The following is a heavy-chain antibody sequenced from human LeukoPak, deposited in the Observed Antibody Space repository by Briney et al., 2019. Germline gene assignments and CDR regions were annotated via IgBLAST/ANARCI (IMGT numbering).Heavy chain of an antibody. Sequence: PSETLSLTCAVSGDSISSNNWWTWVRQPPGKGLEWIGEINHSGSTNYNPSLKSRVTISVDTSKNQFSLKLSSVTAADTAVYYCARGVGATFGNWGQGTLVTVSS. CDR3: ARGVGATFGN. J-gene: IGHJ4*02. V-gene: IGHV4-4*02. D-gene: IGHD1-26*01. CDR2: INHSGST. CDR1: GDSISSNNW.